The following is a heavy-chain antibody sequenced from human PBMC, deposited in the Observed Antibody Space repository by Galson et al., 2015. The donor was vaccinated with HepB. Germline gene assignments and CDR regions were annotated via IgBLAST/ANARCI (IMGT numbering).Heavy chain of an antibody. V-gene: IGHV2-70*01. Sequence: PALVKPTQTLTLTCTFSGFSLSTSGMCVSWIRQPPGKALEWLALIDWDDDKYYSTSLRTRLTISKDTSKNQVVLTMTNMDPVDTATYYCARTTYGGNSGAFDYWGQGTLVTVSS. CDR3: ARTTYGGNSGAFDY. CDR1: GFSLSTSGMC. CDR2: IDWDDDK. D-gene: IGHD4-23*01. J-gene: IGHJ4*02.